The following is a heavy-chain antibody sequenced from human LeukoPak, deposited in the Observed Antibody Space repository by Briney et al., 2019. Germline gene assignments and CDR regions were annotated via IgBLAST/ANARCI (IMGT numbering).Heavy chain of an antibody. CDR2: IYPGDSDT. CDR1: GXSFTSYW. V-gene: IGHV5-51*01. CDR3: ARSGYSSGWYWYFDL. Sequence: GESLKISCKGSGXSFTSYWIGWVRQMPGKGLEWMGIIYPGDSDTRYSPSFQGQVTISADKSISTAYLQWSSLKASDTAMYYCARSGYSSGWYWYFDLWGRGTLVTVSS. D-gene: IGHD6-19*01. J-gene: IGHJ2*01.